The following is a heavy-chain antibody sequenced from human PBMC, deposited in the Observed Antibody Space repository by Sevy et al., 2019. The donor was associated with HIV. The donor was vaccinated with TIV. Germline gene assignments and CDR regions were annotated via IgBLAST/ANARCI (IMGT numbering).Heavy chain of an antibody. CDR3: ARTPMVRGIITIFDI. CDR1: GGSISSSYY. J-gene: IGHJ3*02. Sequence: SETLSLTCTVSGGSISSSYYWGWIRQPPGKGLEWTGSIWYSGNTYYNPSLKSRVTISVDTSKKQFSLRLSSVTAADTAVYYCARTPMVRGIITIFDIWGQGTKVTVSS. D-gene: IGHD3-10*01. CDR2: IWYSGNT. V-gene: IGHV4-39*01.